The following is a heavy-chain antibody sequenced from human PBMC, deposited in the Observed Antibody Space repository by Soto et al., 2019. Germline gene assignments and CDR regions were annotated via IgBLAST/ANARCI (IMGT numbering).Heavy chain of an antibody. CDR1: GFSLSTSGVG. V-gene: IGHV2-5*02. D-gene: IGHD6-13*01. Sequence: QITLKESGPTLVKPTQTLTLTCTFSGFSLSTSGVGVGWIRQPPGKALEWLALIYWDDDKRYSPSLKSRLTIPKDTSKNQVVLTMTNMDPVDTATYYCAHRRDKIAALGFSFDYWGQGTLVTVSS. CDR3: AHRRDKIAALGFSFDY. J-gene: IGHJ4*02. CDR2: IYWDDDK.